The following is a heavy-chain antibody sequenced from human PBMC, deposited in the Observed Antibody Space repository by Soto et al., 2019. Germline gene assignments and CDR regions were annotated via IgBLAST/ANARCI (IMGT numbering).Heavy chain of an antibody. CDR2: IDPSDSYT. Sequence: PGESLKISCKGSGYSFTSYWISWVRQMPGKGLEWMGRIDPSDSYTNYSPSFQGHVTISADKSISTAYLQWSSLKASDTAMYYCARHGYGDYGAVYYYYGMDVWGQGTTVTVSS. CDR1: GYSFTSYW. CDR3: ARHGYGDYGAVYYYYGMDV. D-gene: IGHD4-17*01. V-gene: IGHV5-10-1*01. J-gene: IGHJ6*02.